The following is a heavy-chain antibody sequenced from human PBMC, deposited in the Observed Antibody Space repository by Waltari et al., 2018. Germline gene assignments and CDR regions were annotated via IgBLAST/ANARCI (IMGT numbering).Heavy chain of an antibody. CDR2: IYHSGST. Sequence: QVQLQASGPGLVKPSGTLSLTCAVSGDSISRSNWWSWVRQPPGKGLEWIGEIYHSGSTNYNPSLKSRVTISVDKSKNQFSLKLSSVTAADTAVYYCARARVIIAAGYYGMDVWGQGTTVTVSS. V-gene: IGHV4-4*02. CDR1: GDSISRSNW. CDR3: ARARVIIAAGYYGMDV. J-gene: IGHJ6*02. D-gene: IGHD6-13*01.